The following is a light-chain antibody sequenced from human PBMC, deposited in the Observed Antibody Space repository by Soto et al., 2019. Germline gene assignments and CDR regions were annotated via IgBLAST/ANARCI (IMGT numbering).Light chain of an antibody. CDR2: VSS. J-gene: IGKJ2*01. V-gene: IGKV3-20*01. CDR3: KLYGSSTPYT. CDR1: QNVINKS. Sequence: EVVLTQSPGTLSLSPGERATLSCRASQNVINKSLAWYQQKPDQAPSLLTFVSSDRSTGIPDRFSGSGSWTDFTLTINRLEPEDCEVYYCKLYGSSTPYTVGQGTKLEI.